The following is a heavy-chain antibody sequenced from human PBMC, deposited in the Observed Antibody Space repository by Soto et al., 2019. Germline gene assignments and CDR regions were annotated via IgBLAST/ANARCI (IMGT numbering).Heavy chain of an antibody. Sequence: SETLSLTCTVSGGSISSYYWSWIRQPPGKGLEWIGYIYYSGSTNYNPSLKSRVTISVDTSKNQFSLKLSSVTAADTAVYYCARQTLYGDYALNAFDIWGQGTMVTVSS. J-gene: IGHJ3*02. CDR2: IYYSGST. CDR3: ARQTLYGDYALNAFDI. CDR1: GGSISSYY. D-gene: IGHD4-17*01. V-gene: IGHV4-59*08.